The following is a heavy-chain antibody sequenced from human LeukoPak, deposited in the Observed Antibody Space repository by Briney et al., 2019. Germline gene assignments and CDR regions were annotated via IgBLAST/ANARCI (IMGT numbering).Heavy chain of an antibody. V-gene: IGHV4-59*08. Sequence: SESLSLTCTVSGGSISSYFWSWIRQPPGKGLEWIGYIYYSGSTNYNPSLKSRVTISVDTSKTQFSLKLSSVTAADTAMYYCATGRGRGLTDQPLVDFDYWGQGTLVTVSS. D-gene: IGHD1-26*01. J-gene: IGHJ4*02. CDR1: GGSISSYF. CDR3: ATGRGRGLTDQPLVDFDY. CDR2: IYYSGST.